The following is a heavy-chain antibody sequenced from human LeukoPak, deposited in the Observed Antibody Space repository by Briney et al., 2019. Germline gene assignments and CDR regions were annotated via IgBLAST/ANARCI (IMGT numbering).Heavy chain of an antibody. V-gene: IGHV3-74*01. CDR2: VNSDGSGT. CDR1: GFTFSSYW. D-gene: IGHD5-24*01. Sequence: GGSLRLSCAASGFTFSSYWRHWVRQAPGRGLVWVSRVNSDGSGTSYADSVKGRFTISRDNAKNTLYLQMNSLRAEDAAVYYCARDGVATIDLEYWGQGTLVTVSS. CDR3: ARDGVATIDLEY. J-gene: IGHJ4*02.